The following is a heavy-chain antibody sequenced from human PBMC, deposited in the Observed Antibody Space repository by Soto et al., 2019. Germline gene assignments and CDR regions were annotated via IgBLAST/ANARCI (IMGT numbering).Heavy chain of an antibody. D-gene: IGHD6-13*01. CDR1: GYTFTSYY. V-gene: IGHV1-46*01. CDR2: INPSGGST. J-gene: IGHJ3*02. CDR3: ARGPRNSSSWYPVSDAFDI. Sequence: QVQLVQSGAEVKKPGASVKVSCKASGYTFTSYYMHWVRQAPGQGLEWMGIINPSGGSTSYAQKFQGRVTRTRDTSTSTVYMELSSLRSEDTAVYYCARGPRNSSSWYPVSDAFDIWGQGTMVTVSS.